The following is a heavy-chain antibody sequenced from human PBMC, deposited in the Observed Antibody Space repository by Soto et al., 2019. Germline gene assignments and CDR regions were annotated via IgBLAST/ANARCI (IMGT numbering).Heavy chain of an antibody. V-gene: IGHV3-23*01. J-gene: IGHJ4*02. Sequence: GGSLRLSCAASGFTFSSYAMSWVRQAPGKGLEWVSAISGSGGSTYYADSVKGRFTISRDNSKNTLYLQMNSLRAEDTAVYYCAKDSSRRLLWFGELLPFDYWGQGTLVNVSS. CDR3: AKDSSRRLLWFGELLPFDY. D-gene: IGHD3-10*01. CDR1: GFTFSSYA. CDR2: ISGSGGST.